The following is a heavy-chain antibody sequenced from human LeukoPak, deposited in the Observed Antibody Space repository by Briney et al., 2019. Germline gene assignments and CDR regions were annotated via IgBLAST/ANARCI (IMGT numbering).Heavy chain of an antibody. CDR1: GFTFSDYY. J-gene: IGHJ4*02. CDR2: ISSSGNTI. D-gene: IGHD4-17*01. Sequence: PGGSLRLSCAASGFTFSDYYMSCIRQAPGKGLEWVSYISSSGNTIYYADSVKGRFTISRDNANNSLYLQMNSLRAEDAAVYYCARPHNYGDYEYYFDYWGQGTLVTVSS. V-gene: IGHV3-11*04. CDR3: ARPHNYGDYEYYFDY.